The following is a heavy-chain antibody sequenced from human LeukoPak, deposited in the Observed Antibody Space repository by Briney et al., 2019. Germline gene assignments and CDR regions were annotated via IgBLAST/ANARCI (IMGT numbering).Heavy chain of an antibody. CDR2: IIPIFGTA. V-gene: IGHV1-69*05. J-gene: IGHJ5*02. CDR1: GGTFSSYA. Sequence: SVKVSCKASGGTFSSYAISWVRQAPGQGLEWMGGIIPIFGTANYAQKFQGRVTITTDESTSTAYMELRSLRSDDTAVYYCARAGPTYYDFWSGYYSYNWFDPWGQGTLVTVSS. D-gene: IGHD3-3*01. CDR3: ARAGPTYYDFWSGYYSYNWFDP.